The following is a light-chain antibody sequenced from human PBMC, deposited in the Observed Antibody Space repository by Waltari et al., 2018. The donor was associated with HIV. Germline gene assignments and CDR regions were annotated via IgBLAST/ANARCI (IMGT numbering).Light chain of an antibody. J-gene: IGLJ3*02. CDR3: QSYDRSLSGWV. CDR1: SSHIAAGSH. V-gene: IGLV1-40*01. CDR2: GNS. Sequence: QSVLTQPPPVSGAPGPRVTSSPTGRSSHIAAGSHLHLSQQVPRTAPQLLISGNSNRPSGVPDRFSGSKSGTSASLTITGLQAEDEADYYCQSYDRSLSGWVFGGGTKLTVL.